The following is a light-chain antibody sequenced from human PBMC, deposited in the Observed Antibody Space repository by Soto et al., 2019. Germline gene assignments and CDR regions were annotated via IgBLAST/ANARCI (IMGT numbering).Light chain of an antibody. CDR2: GNN. V-gene: IGLV1-44*01. CDR1: SSNIGSNA. Sequence: QSVLTQPPSASGTPGQRVTISCSGSSSNIGSNAVSWYQQLPGTAPKLLIYGNNQRLSGVPDRFSGSKSGTSASLAISGLQSEDEADYYCAAWHDSLDGPVFGGGTKLTVL. CDR3: AAWHDSLDGPV. J-gene: IGLJ3*02.